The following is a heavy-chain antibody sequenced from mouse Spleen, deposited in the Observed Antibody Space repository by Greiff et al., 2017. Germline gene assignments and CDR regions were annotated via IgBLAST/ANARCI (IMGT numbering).Heavy chain of an antibody. V-gene: IGHV5-17*01. Sequence: EVQLQESGGGLVKPGGSLKLSCAASGFTFSDYGMHWVRQAPEKGLEWVAYISSGSSTIYYADTVKGRFTISRDNAKNTLFLQMTSLRSEDTAMYYCARGGDWYFDVWGAGTTVTVSS. CDR2: ISSGSSTI. CDR3: ARGGDWYFDV. J-gene: IGHJ1*01. CDR1: GFTFSDYG.